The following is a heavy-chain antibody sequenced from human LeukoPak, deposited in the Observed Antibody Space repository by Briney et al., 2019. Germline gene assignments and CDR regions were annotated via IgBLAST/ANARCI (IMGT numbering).Heavy chain of an antibody. V-gene: IGHV3-48*03. CDR2: ISTSGSPI. Sequence: PGGSLRLSCAASGFTFSSYEMNWVRQAPGKGLEWVSYISTSGSPISYADSVKGRFTISRDNAKNSLYLQMNSLRAVDTAVYYCARKYCSSTGCLFDYWGQGTLVTVSS. D-gene: IGHD2-2*01. CDR1: GFTFSSYE. CDR3: ARKYCSSTGCLFDY. J-gene: IGHJ4*02.